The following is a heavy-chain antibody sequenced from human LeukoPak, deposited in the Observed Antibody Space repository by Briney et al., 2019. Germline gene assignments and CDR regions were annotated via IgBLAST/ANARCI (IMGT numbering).Heavy chain of an antibody. D-gene: IGHD3-22*01. CDR3: ARDQPDYYDSSGYYR. J-gene: IGHJ4*02. V-gene: IGHV3-21*05. Sequence: GGSLRLSCAASGFTFSSYSMNWVRQAPGKGLEWVSYISSSSDYTDYADSVKGRFTISRDNAKNSLYLQMNGLRAEDTAVYYCARDQPDYYDSSGYYRWGQGTLVTVSS. CDR2: ISSSSDYT. CDR1: GFTFSSYS.